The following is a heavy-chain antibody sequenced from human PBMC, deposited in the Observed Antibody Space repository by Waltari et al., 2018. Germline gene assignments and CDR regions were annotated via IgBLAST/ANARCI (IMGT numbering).Heavy chain of an antibody. D-gene: IGHD4-17*01. J-gene: IGHJ1*01. Sequence: QVQLVQSGAEVKKPGSSVKVSCKASGGTFSSYAISWVRQAPGQGLEWMGGIIPSFGTANDAQEFQGRVTITAVKSTSTAYMELSSLRSEDTAVYYCAGTVTTAPASSEYFQHWGQGTLVTVSS. V-gene: IGHV1-69*14. CDR3: AGTVTTAPASSEYFQH. CDR1: GGTFSSYA. CDR2: IIPSFGTA.